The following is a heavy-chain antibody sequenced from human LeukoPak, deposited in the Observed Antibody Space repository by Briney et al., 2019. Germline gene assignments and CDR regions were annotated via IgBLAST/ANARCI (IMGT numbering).Heavy chain of an antibody. Sequence: SETLSLTCAVSGGSISSYYWSWVRQSPGKGLEWIGYIFTSGWPDYHPSLKSRVTMSVDTSKNQLSMELRFLTAADTAVYYCATSHDVKTAPYDLWGQGTLVTVSS. D-gene: IGHD2-21*01. V-gene: IGHV4-4*09. CDR1: GGSISSYY. J-gene: IGHJ5*02. CDR3: ATSHDVKTAPYDL. CDR2: IFTSGWP.